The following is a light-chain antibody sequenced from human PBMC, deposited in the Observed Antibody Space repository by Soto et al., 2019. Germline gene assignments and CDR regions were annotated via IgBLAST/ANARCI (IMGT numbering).Light chain of an antibody. CDR2: DAS. V-gene: IGKV1-5*01. Sequence: DMRITQSPSTLSASVGDRVTITCRASQSISSWLAWYQQKPGKAPKLLIYDASSLESGVPSRFSGSGSGTAFTLTISSLQPDDFATYYCQKYNSYPWKFGQGTKVDIK. CDR3: QKYNSYPWK. J-gene: IGKJ1*01. CDR1: QSISSW.